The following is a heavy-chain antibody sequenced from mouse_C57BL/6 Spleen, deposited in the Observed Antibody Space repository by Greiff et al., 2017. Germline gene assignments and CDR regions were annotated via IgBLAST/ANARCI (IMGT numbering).Heavy chain of an antibody. CDR2: ISDGGSYP. Sequence: PLVASGGGLVKPGGSLTLSCAASGFSFSSYAMSCVRQTPEKRLEWVAAISDGGSYPYYPDNVTGRFPISRDNAKNNLYLQMSHLKSEDTAMYYCARDYYGSSYERDFDVWGTGTTVTVAS. CDR3: ARDYYGSSYERDFDV. CDR1: GFSFSSYA. V-gene: IGHV5-4*01. D-gene: IGHD1-1*01. J-gene: IGHJ1*03.